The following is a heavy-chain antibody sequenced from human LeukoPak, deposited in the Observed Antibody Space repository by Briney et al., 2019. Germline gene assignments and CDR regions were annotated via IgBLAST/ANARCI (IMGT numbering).Heavy chain of an antibody. J-gene: IGHJ4*02. Sequence: GGSLRLSCAAAGSTFSSYSMNLVRQAPGKGLEWVSSISSSSSYIYYADSVKGRFTISRDNAKNSLYLQMNSLRAEDTAVYYCALYGSGSYPYFDYWGQGTLVTVSS. CDR3: ALYGSGSYPYFDY. V-gene: IGHV3-21*01. CDR1: GSTFSSYS. D-gene: IGHD3-10*01. CDR2: ISSSSSYI.